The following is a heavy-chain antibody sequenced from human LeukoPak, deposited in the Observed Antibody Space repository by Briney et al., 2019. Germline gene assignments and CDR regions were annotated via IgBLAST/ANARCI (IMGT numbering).Heavy chain of an antibody. D-gene: IGHD2-21*02. V-gene: IGHV3-23*01. CDR3: AARLPLYGMDV. J-gene: IGHJ6*02. CDR1: GFSFNTCA. Sequence: PGGSLRLSCAASGFSFNTCAMSWVRQAPGKGLEWVSTISGGGRSTDYADSVEGRFAISRDNSKNTVYLQMNSLRVEDAAVYYCAARLPLYGMDVWGQGTTVTVSS. CDR2: ISGGGRST.